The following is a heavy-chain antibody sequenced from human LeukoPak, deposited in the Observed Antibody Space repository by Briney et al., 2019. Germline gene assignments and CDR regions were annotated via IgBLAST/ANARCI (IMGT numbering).Heavy chain of an antibody. CDR1: GYTFTSYG. D-gene: IGHD3-3*01. Sequence: ASVTVSCKASGYTFTSYGISWVRQAPGQGLEWMGWISAYNGNTNYAQKLQGRVTMTTDTSTSTAYMELRSLRSDDTAVYYCARDGSGIFGVVNWFDPWGQGTLVTVSS. CDR2: ISAYNGNT. V-gene: IGHV1-18*01. J-gene: IGHJ5*02. CDR3: ARDGSGIFGVVNWFDP.